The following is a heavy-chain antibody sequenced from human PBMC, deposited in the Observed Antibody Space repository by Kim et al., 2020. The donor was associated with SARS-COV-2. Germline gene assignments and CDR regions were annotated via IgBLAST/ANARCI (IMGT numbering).Heavy chain of an antibody. Sequence: ASVKVSCKASGYTFTGYYIHWVRQAPGQGLEWLGRINPNSGGTIYAQKFQGRVTLTGDTPISTAYMELSRLTSDDTAVYYCARARYFNSSGWYSSWGQGTLVTVSS. CDR1: GYTFTGYY. J-gene: IGHJ4*02. V-gene: IGHV1-2*06. D-gene: IGHD6-19*01. CDR2: INPNSGGT. CDR3: ARARYFNSSGWYSS.